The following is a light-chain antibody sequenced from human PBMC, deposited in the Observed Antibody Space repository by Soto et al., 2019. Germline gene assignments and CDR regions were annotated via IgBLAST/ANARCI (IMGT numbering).Light chain of an antibody. CDR2: DAS. Sequence: EIVLTQSPATLSLSPGERATLSCRASQSVGSYLTWYQQKPGQAHRLLIYDASNRADGVPARFSCSGSGTDFTLTITSLEPEDFAVYYCQQRSDWPRTFGPGTKVEIK. J-gene: IGKJ1*01. CDR3: QQRSDWPRT. CDR1: QSVGSY. V-gene: IGKV3-11*01.